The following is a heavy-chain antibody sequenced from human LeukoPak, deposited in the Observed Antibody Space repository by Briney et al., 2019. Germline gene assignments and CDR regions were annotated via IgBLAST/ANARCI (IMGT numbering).Heavy chain of an antibody. CDR1: GGTFSSYA. V-gene: IGHV1-69*04. CDR3: ARVGGAYGDPYAFDY. D-gene: IGHD4-17*01. CDR2: IIPILGIA. J-gene: IGHJ4*02. Sequence: GASVKVSCKASGGTFSSYAISWVRQAPGQGLEWMGRIIPILGIANYAQKFQGRVTITADKSTSTAYMELSSLRSEDTAMYYCARVGGAYGDPYAFDYWGQGTLVTVSS.